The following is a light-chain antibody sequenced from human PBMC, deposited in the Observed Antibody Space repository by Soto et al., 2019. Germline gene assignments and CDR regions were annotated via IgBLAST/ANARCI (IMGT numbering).Light chain of an antibody. CDR3: QPYNNWPLT. V-gene: IGKV3-15*01. Sequence: VMRQSPATLSVSQGAGATLSCRASQGIGDTLAWYQHKPGQTPRLLIYDTATRATGVPTRFSGSRSGAEVTLTINSLQSEDFAVYYCQPYNNWPLTVGGGTKVDI. J-gene: IGKJ4*01. CDR1: QGIGDT. CDR2: DTA.